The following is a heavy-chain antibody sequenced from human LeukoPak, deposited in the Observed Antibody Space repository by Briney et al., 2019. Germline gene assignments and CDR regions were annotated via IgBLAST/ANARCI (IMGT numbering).Heavy chain of an antibody. CDR1: GYTFTGYY. CDR2: INPNSGGT. Sequence: GASVKVSCKASGYTFTGYYMHWVRQAPGQGLEWMGWINPNSGGTNYAQKFQGRVTMTRDTSISTAYMELSRLRSDDTAVYYCARVPGICGYDPRCAFDIWGQGTMVTVSS. J-gene: IGHJ3*02. CDR3: ARVPGICGYDPRCAFDI. V-gene: IGHV1-2*02. D-gene: IGHD5-12*01.